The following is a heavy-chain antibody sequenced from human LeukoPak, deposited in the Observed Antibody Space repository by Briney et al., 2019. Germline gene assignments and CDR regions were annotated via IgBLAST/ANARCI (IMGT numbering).Heavy chain of an antibody. Sequence: GGSQRLSCAASGFTFSSYGMHWVRQAPGKGLEWVAFIRYDGSNKYYADSVKGRFTISRDNSKNTLYLQMNSLRAEDTAVYYCAAAAGKVYYYGMDVWGQGTTVTVSS. D-gene: IGHD6-13*01. J-gene: IGHJ6*02. V-gene: IGHV3-30*02. CDR2: IRYDGSNK. CDR1: GFTFSSYG. CDR3: AAAAGKVYYYGMDV.